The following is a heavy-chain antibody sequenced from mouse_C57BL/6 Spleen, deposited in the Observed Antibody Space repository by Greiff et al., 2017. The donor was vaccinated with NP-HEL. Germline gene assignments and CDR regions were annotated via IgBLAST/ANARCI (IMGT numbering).Heavy chain of an antibody. CDR2: INPSSGYT. J-gene: IGHJ4*01. D-gene: IGHD1-1*01. CDR3: ARSDYGSNYAMDY. Sequence: QVQLKESGAELARPGASVKMSCKASGYTFTSYTMHWVKQRPGQGLEWIGYINPSSGYTKYNQKFKDKATLTADKSSSTAYMQLSSLTSEDSAVYYCARSDYGSNYAMDYWGQGTSVTVSS. V-gene: IGHV1-4*01. CDR1: GYTFTSYT.